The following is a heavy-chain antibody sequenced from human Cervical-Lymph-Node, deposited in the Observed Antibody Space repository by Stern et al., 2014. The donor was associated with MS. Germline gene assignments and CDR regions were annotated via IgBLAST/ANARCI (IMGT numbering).Heavy chain of an antibody. D-gene: IGHD3-22*01. CDR2: IYYSGST. V-gene: IGHV4-31*03. CDR1: GGSISSGGYY. CDR3: ARVPTRITMIAGKPLGGYFQH. J-gene: IGHJ1*01. Sequence: QLQLQDSGPGLVKPSQTLSLTCTVSGGSISSGGYYWSWIRQHPGKSLKWIGYIYYSGSTYYNPSLKSRVTISVDTSKNQFSLKLSSVTAADTAVYYCARVPTRITMIAGKPLGGYFQHWGQGTLVTVSS.